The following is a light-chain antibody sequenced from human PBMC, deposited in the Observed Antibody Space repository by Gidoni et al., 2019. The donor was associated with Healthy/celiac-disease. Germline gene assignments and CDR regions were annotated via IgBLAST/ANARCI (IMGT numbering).Light chain of an antibody. Sequence: EIVLTQSPATLSLSPGERATLYCRASQSVSSYLAWYQQKPGQAPMLIIYDASNRATGIPARFSGSGSGTDFTLTISSLEPEDFAVYYCQQRSNWPITFGQXTRLEIK. J-gene: IGKJ5*01. V-gene: IGKV3-11*01. CDR3: QQRSNWPIT. CDR2: DAS. CDR1: QSVSSY.